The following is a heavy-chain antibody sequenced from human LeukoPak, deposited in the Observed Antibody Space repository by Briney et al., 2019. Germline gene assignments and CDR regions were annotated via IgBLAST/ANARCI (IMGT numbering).Heavy chain of an antibody. CDR3: ARDRGGNSGWFDP. D-gene: IGHD4-23*01. J-gene: IGHJ5*02. Sequence: SETLSLTCTVSGGSISSYYWSWIRQPPGKGLEWIGYIYYSGSTNYNPSLKSRVTISVDTSKNQFSLKLSSVTAADTAVYYCARDRGGNSGWFDPWGQGTLVTVSS. V-gene: IGHV4-59*01. CDR2: IYYSGST. CDR1: GGSISSYY.